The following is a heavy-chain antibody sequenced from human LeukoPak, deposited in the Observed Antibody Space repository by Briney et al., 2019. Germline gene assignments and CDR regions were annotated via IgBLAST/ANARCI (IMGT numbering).Heavy chain of an antibody. V-gene: IGHV4-39*01. CDR1: GGSISSGSYY. J-gene: IGHJ4*02. CDR2: IYPSGTT. Sequence: SETLSLTCSVSGGSISSGSYYWGWIRQPPGKGLEWIGSIYPSGTTYYNPSLKSRVTISVDTSKNHFSLILSSVTAADTAVYSCARHQQWGDTALAYFDYWGQGTLVTVSS. CDR3: ARHQQWGDTALAYFDY. D-gene: IGHD5-18*01.